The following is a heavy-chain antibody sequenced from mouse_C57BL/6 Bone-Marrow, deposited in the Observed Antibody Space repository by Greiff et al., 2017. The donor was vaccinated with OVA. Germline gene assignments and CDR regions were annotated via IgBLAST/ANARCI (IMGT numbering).Heavy chain of an antibody. D-gene: IGHD1-1*01. Sequence: VQLKESGPGLAKPSQTLSLTCSVTGYSITSDYWNWIRKFPGNKLEYMGYISYSGSTYYNPSLKSRISITRDTSKNQYYLQLNSVTTEDTATYYCARYGDYGSSPFYYFDYWGQGTTLTVSS. CDR1: GYSITSDY. CDR3: ARYGDYGSSPFYYFDY. J-gene: IGHJ2*01. V-gene: IGHV3-8*01. CDR2: ISYSGST.